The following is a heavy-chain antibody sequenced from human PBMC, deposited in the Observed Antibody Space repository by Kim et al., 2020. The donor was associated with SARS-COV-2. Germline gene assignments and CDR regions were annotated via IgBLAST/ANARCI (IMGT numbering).Heavy chain of an antibody. J-gene: IGHJ4*02. D-gene: IGHD3-22*01. V-gene: IGHV1-69*01. Sequence: YAKMLQGRVTITADESTSTAYMELSSLRSEDTAVYYCARGYYYDSSGYFSWGQGTLVTVSS. CDR3: ARGYYYDSSGYFS.